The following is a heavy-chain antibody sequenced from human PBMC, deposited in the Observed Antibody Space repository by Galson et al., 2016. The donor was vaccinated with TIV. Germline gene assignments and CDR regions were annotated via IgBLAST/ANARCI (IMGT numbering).Heavy chain of an antibody. V-gene: IGHV3-7*01. Sequence: SLRLSCAASGFAFRSFWMSWVRQAPGKGLEWVANIEEDGSETYYVDSVKGRFTISRDNVKNSLHLQMNSRRAEDTAVYYCFIGHYSDSWGQGTLVTVSS. CDR2: IEEDGSET. CDR3: FIGHYSDS. D-gene: IGHD3-16*02. CDR1: GFAFRSFW. J-gene: IGHJ4*02.